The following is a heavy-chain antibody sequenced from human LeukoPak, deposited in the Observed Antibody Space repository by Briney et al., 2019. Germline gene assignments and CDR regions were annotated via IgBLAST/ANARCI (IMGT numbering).Heavy chain of an antibody. CDR1: GFTFSSYA. CDR3: AKRGDYYDLGSPNFDY. Sequence: GGSLRLSCAASGFTFSSYAMSWVRQAPGKGLEWVSAISGSGGSTYYADSVKGRFTISRDNSKNTLYVQMNSLRAEDTAVCYCAKRGDYYDLGSPNFDYWGQGTLVTVSS. V-gene: IGHV3-23*01. CDR2: ISGSGGST. D-gene: IGHD3-10*01. J-gene: IGHJ4*02.